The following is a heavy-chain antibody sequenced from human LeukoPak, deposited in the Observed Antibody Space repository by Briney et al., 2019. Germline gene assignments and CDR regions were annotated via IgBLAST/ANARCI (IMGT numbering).Heavy chain of an antibody. CDR3: ARHAAVEGSSGWSPLWWFDP. V-gene: IGHV4-4*02. D-gene: IGHD6-19*01. J-gene: IGHJ5*02. CDR2: ISLSGRT. CDR1: GGSISRTNW. Sequence: SETLSLTCDVSGGSISRTNWWSWVRQSPGRGLEWIGEISLSGRTNYNPSLQSRVTMSLDESKNQLSLDLASVTAADTAVYYCARHAAVEGSSGWSPLWWFDPWGQGTLVTVSS.